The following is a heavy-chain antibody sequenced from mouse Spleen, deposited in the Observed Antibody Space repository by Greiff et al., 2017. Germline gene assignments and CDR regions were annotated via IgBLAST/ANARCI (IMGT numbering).Heavy chain of an antibody. Sequence: VQLKQSGPELVKPGASVKIPCKASGYTFTDYNMDWVKQSHGKSLEWIGDINPNNGGTIYNQKFKGKATLTVDKSSSTAYMELRSLTSEDTAVYYCAREAARASHVIFAYWGQGTLVTVSA. CDR2: INPNNGGT. D-gene: IGHD3-1*01. J-gene: IGHJ3*01. CDR3: AREAARASHVIFAY. V-gene: IGHV1-18*01. CDR1: GYTFTDYN.